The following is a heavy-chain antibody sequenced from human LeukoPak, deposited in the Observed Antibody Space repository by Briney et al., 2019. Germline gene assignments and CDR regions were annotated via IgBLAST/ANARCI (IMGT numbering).Heavy chain of an antibody. Sequence: LPGGSLRLPCAASGFTLSNYWMTWVRQVPGKGLEWVANMNEDGSVKNYVDSVKGRFTISRDNAKNSLYLQMNSLRAEDTAVYYCARDVSPYCSDGICYDAFDIWGQETMVTVSS. V-gene: IGHV3-7*01. CDR2: MNEDGSVK. CDR3: ARDVSPYCSDGICYDAFDI. D-gene: IGHD2-15*01. CDR1: GFTLSNYW. J-gene: IGHJ3*02.